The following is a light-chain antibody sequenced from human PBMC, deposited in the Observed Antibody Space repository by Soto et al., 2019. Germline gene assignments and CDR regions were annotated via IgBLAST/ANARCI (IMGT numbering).Light chain of an antibody. Sequence: EIQGTQSPSSLSAAAGERATLTFRSPPAIPAFLNWYQRTPGNAPTLLIYAASSLQTGVPSIFSGSGSGTDFTRTIGSLQREDFATYSCQQAYGAPPTFGKGTKVDIK. CDR3: QQAYGAPPT. CDR1: PAIPAF. CDR2: AAS. J-gene: IGKJ1*01. V-gene: IGKV1-39*01.